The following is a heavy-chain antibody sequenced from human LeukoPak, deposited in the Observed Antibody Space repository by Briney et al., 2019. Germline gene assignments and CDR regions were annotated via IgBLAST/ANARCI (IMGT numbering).Heavy chain of an antibody. CDR3: ARSARSWFDP. CDR2: IYYSGST. CDR1: GGSISSHY. Sequence: SETVSLTCTVSGGSISSHYWSWIRQPPGKGLEWIGYIYYSGSTNYNPSLKSRVTISVDTSKNQFSLKLSSVTAADTAVYYCARSARSWFDPWGQGTLVTVSS. V-gene: IGHV4-59*11. J-gene: IGHJ5*02.